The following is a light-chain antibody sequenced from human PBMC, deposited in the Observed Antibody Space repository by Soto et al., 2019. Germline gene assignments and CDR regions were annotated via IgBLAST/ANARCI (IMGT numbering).Light chain of an antibody. V-gene: IGKV3-15*01. CDR3: QQYNNWPLT. CDR1: QSVSSN. Sequence: EIVMTQSPATLSVSPGYRSTLSCRASQSVSSNLAWYQQRPGQAPRLLIYGASTRATGIPARLSGSGSGTEFTLTISSLQSEDFAVYYCQQYNNWPLTFGGGTKVDIK. J-gene: IGKJ4*01. CDR2: GAS.